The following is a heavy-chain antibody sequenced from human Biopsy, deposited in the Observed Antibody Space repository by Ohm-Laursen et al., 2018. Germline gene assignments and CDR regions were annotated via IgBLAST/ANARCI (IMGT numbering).Heavy chain of an antibody. J-gene: IGHJ3*02. V-gene: IGHV1-2*02. D-gene: IGHD3-10*01. CDR2: VNPNSGAT. Sequence: ASVKVSCKASGYTFTDYSPHWVRQAPGQGLEWMGWVNPNSGATNYAQKFQGRVTMTSDTSISTAYIELRRLISDGTAVYFCARDRMVTIITLVRADTFDIWGQGTLVSVSS. CDR3: ARDRMVTIITLVRADTFDI. CDR1: GYTFTDYS.